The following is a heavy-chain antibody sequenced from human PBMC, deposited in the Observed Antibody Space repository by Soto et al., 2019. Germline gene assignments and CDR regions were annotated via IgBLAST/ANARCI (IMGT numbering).Heavy chain of an antibody. CDR3: ARYSSSLPNYYYYYGMDV. CDR2: ISSSSSYT. CDR1: GFTFSDYY. J-gene: IGHJ6*02. V-gene: IGHV3-11*06. Sequence: PGGSLRLSCAASGFTFSDYYMSWIRQAPGKGLEWASYISSSSSYTNYADSVKGRFTISRDNAKNSLYLQMNSPRAEDTAVYYCARYSSSLPNYYYYYGMDVWGQGTTVTVSS. D-gene: IGHD6-13*01.